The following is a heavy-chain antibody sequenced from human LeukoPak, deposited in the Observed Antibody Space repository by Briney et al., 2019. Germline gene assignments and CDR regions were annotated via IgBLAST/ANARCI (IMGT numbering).Heavy chain of an antibody. D-gene: IGHD3-22*01. CDR3: ARKPLEDYYDSSGYYSHFDY. V-gene: IGHV1-2*02. Sequence: GASVKVSCKASGYTFSSYAVNWVRQAPGQGLEWMGWINPNSGGTNYAQKFQGRVTMTRDTSISTAYMELSRLRSDDTAVYYCARKPLEDYYDSSGYYSHFDYWGQGTLVTVSS. J-gene: IGHJ4*02. CDR1: GYTFSSYA. CDR2: INPNSGGT.